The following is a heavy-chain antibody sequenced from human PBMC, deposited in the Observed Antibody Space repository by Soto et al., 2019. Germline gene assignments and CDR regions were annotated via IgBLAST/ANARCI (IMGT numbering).Heavy chain of an antibody. CDR3: ARGAFCGGAPGCRDMDV. J-gene: IGHJ6*02. CDR1: GYKFISHS. Sequence: QIQLVQSGGEVKKPGASVKVSCKSSGYKFISHSITWVRQAPGQGLEWMGRISAYNGNTNYAQKLPGRVTMTTDTSTHTAYMELRSLRSDDTAVYYCARGAFCGGAPGCRDMDVWGQGTTVTVSS. V-gene: IGHV1-18*01. CDR2: ISAYNGNT. D-gene: IGHD2-21*01.